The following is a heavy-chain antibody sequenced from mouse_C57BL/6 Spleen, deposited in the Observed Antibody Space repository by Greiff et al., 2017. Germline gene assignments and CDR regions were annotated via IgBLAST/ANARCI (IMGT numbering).Heavy chain of an antibody. CDR1: GYTFTSYW. CDR3: AREEGNYSYAMDY. Sequence: QVQLQQSGAELVKPGASVKLSCKASGYTFTSYWMHWVKQRPGQGLEWIGMIHPNSGSTNYNEKFKSKATLTVDKSSSTAYMQLSSLTSEDSAVYYCAREEGNYSYAMDYWGQGTSVTVSA. D-gene: IGHD2-1*01. CDR2: IHPNSGST. V-gene: IGHV1-64*01. J-gene: IGHJ4*01.